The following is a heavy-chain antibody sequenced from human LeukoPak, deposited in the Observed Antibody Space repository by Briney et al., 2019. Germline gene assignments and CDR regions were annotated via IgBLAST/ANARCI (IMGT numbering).Heavy chain of an antibody. D-gene: IGHD2-15*01. V-gene: IGHV4-30-2*01. CDR2: ISHSGST. Sequence: PSETLSLTCTVSGGSISSGGYYWSWIRQPPGKGVEWIGYISHSGSTYYNPSLKSRVTISVDTSKNQFSLKLSSVTAADTAVYYCARDSRYCSGGSCYSGYFQHWGQGTLVTVSS. J-gene: IGHJ1*01. CDR3: ARDSRYCSGGSCYSGYFQH. CDR1: GGSISSGGYY.